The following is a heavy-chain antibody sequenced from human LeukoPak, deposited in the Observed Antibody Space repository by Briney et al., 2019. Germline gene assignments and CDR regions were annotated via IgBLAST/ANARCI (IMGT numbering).Heavy chain of an antibody. D-gene: IGHD3-10*01. V-gene: IGHV1-18*01. J-gene: IGHJ4*02. Sequence: ASVKVSCKASGYTFTSYDINWVRQATGQGLEWMGWMNPNSGNTNYAQKLQDRVTMTTDTSTSTAYMELTSLRSDDTAVYYCARVYSTNYYGSGDRPFLFDYWGQGTLVTVSS. CDR2: MNPNSGNT. CDR1: GYTFTSYD. CDR3: ARVYSTNYYGSGDRPFLFDY.